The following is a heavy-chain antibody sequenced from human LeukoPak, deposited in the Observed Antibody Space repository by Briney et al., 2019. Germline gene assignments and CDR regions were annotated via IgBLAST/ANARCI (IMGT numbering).Heavy chain of an antibody. Sequence: GGSLRLSCAASGFTFSTSSFNWVRQAPGKGLEWISYISTSGTINYADSVRGRFTISRDNAKNSLYLQMNSLRAEDTAVYYCARISQIVVVPAARRHYYMDVWGKGTTVTVSS. V-gene: IGHV3-48*04. J-gene: IGHJ6*03. CDR1: GFTFSTSS. CDR3: ARISQIVVVPAARRHYYMDV. D-gene: IGHD2-2*01. CDR2: ISTSGTI.